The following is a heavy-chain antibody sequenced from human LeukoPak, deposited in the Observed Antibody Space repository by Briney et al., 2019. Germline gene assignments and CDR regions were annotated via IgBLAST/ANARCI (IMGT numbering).Heavy chain of an antibody. CDR1: GGTFSSYA. CDR2: IIPIFGTA. V-gene: IGHV1-69*13. Sequence: GASVTVSCKASGGTFSSYAISWVRQAPGQGLEWMGGIIPIFGTANYAQKFQGRVTITADESTSTAYMELSSLRSEDTAVYYCARLRYCSGGSCYSKYYFDYWGQGTLVTVSS. D-gene: IGHD2-15*01. J-gene: IGHJ4*02. CDR3: ARLRYCSGGSCYSKYYFDY.